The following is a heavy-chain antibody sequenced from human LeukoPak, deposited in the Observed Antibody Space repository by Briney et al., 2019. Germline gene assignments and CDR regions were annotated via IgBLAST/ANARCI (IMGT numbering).Heavy chain of an antibody. J-gene: IGHJ4*02. Sequence: PSQTLSLTCTVSGGSISSGDYYWSWIGQPPGKGLEWIGYIYYSGSTYYNPSLKSRVTISVDTSKNQFSLKLSSVTAADTTVYYCARVPLYCGGDCLYFDYWGQGTLVTVSS. CDR3: ARVPLYCGGDCLYFDY. CDR1: GGSISSGDYY. D-gene: IGHD2-21*01. CDR2: IYYSGST. V-gene: IGHV4-30-4*08.